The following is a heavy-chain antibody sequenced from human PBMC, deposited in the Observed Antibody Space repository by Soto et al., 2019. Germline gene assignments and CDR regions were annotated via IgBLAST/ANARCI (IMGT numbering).Heavy chain of an antibody. CDR2: IYSGGST. CDR1: GFTVSSNY. V-gene: IGHV3-66*01. Sequence: GGFLRLSCAASGFTVSSNYMSWVRQAPGKGLEWVSVIYSGGSTYYADSVKGRFTISRDNSKNTLYLQMNSLRVDDTAVYYCARSVYTYGTYLVDFWGQGTRVNVSS. CDR3: ARSVYTYGTYLVDF. D-gene: IGHD5-18*01. J-gene: IGHJ4*02.